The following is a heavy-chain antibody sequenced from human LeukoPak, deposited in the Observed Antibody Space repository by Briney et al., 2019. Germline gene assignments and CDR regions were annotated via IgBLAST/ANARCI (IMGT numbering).Heavy chain of an antibody. CDR3: AREKWFGEWGGFDY. D-gene: IGHD3-10*01. J-gene: IGHJ4*02. V-gene: IGHV4-34*01. CDR2: INHSGST. CDR1: GGSFSGYY. Sequence: SETLSPTCAVYGGSFSGYYWSWIRQPPGKGLEWIGEINHSGSTNYNPSLKSRVTISVDTSKNQFSLKLSSVTAADTAVYYCAREKWFGEWGGFDYWGQGTLVTVSS.